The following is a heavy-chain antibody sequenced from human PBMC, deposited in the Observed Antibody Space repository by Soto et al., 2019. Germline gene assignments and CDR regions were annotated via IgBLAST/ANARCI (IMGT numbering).Heavy chain of an antibody. J-gene: IGHJ6*02. CDR2: FDPEDGET. V-gene: IGHV1-24*01. CDR3: ATMNCTNGVCNYYYYYYGMYV. Sequence: QVQLVQSGAEVKKPGASVKVSCKVSGYTLTDLSMHWVRQAPGKGLEWMGGFDPEDGETIYAPKFQGRVTINEDTSTDTAYMELSSLRYDDTDVYYCATMNCTNGVCNYYYYYYGMYVWGQGTTVTVSS. CDR1: GYTLTDLS. D-gene: IGHD2-8*01.